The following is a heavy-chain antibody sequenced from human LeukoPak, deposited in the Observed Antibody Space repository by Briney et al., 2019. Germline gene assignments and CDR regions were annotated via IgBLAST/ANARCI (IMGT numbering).Heavy chain of an antibody. CDR3: ARGPGPDAFAI. J-gene: IGHJ3*02. Sequence: PGGSLRLSCAASGFTFSSYAMHWVRQAPGKGLEWVAVISYDGSNKYYADSVKGRFTISRDNSKNTLYLQMNSLRAEDTAVYYCARGPGPDAFAIWGQGTMVTVSS. D-gene: IGHD2-2*01. CDR2: ISYDGSNK. CDR1: GFTFSSYA. V-gene: IGHV3-30-3*01.